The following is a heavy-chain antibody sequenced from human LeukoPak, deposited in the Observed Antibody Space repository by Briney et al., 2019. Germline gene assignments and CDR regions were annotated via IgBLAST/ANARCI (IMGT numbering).Heavy chain of an antibody. V-gene: IGHV3-30-3*01. CDR1: GFPFSSYW. CDR2: TSYDGSKK. Sequence: GGSLRLSCVASGFPFSSYWMTWVRQAPGKGLEWVAVTSYDGSKKYYADSVKGRFTISRDNSKITLYLQMNSLRAEDTAVYYCARLWQWLRPAGDCWGQGTLVTVSS. J-gene: IGHJ4*02. D-gene: IGHD6-19*01. CDR3: ARLWQWLRPAGDC.